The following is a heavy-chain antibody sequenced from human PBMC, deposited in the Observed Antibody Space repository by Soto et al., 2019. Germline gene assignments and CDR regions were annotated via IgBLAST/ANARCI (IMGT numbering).Heavy chain of an antibody. D-gene: IGHD3-22*01. J-gene: IGHJ4*02. CDR1: GFTFSSYA. V-gene: IGHV3-30-3*01. CDR2: ISYDGSNK. Sequence: EGSLRLPCAASGFTFSSYAMHWVRQAPGKRLEWVAVISYDGSNKYYADSVKGRFTISRDNSKNTLYLQMNSLRAEDTAVYYCARSKSEKTYDSSGYVDYWVQGNLDTVS. CDR3: ARSKSEKTYDSSGYVDY.